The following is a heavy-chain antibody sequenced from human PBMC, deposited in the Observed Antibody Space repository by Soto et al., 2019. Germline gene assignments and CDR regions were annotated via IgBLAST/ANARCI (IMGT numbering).Heavy chain of an antibody. J-gene: IGHJ4*02. Sequence: ASMKVSCKDSGYTFTCYYMNWVRQAPGQGLEWMGWINPNTGGTKYAQKFQGWVTMTRDTSISTAYMALSSLTSDDTAVYYCARGLCYDYWGLGTLVTVSS. V-gene: IGHV1-2*04. CDR1: GYTFTCYY. D-gene: IGHD2-8*01. CDR3: ARGLCYDY. CDR2: INPNTGGT.